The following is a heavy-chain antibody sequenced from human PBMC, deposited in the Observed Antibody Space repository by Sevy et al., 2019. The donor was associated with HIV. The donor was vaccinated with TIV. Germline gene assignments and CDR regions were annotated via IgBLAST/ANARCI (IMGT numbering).Heavy chain of an antibody. Sequence: SETLSLTCAVYGGSFSGYYWSWIRQPPGKGLEWIGEINHSGSTNYNPSLKSRVTISVDTSKNQFSLKLSSVTAADTAVYYCARGPPSRIAARPNNFDYWGQGTLVTVSS. CDR3: ARGPPSRIAARPNNFDY. D-gene: IGHD6-6*01. J-gene: IGHJ4*02. CDR2: INHSGST. V-gene: IGHV4-34*01. CDR1: GGSFSGYY.